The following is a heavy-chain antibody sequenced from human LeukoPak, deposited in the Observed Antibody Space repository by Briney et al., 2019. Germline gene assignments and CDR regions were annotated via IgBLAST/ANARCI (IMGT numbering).Heavy chain of an antibody. Sequence: GGSLRFSCAASGFTFSSFDMHWVRQPTGQGLEWVSTIGTASDTYYPGSVEGRFTLSRDNAKNSLYLQMNSLTAGDTAVYYCARGPPRGKYYYMDVWGKGTTVTVSS. V-gene: IGHV3-13*01. J-gene: IGHJ6*03. CDR2: IGTASDT. CDR1: GFTFSSFD. CDR3: ARGPPRGKYYYMDV. D-gene: IGHD1-1*01.